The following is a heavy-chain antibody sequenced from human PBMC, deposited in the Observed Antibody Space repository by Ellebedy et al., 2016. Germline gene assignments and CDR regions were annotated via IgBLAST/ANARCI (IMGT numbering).Heavy chain of an antibody. CDR3: ARGGLVVPPNYYYYGMDV. D-gene: IGHD2-2*01. CDR1: GFTFSSYW. Sequence: GGSLRLXXAASGFTFSSYWMSWVRQAPGKGLEWVANIKQDGSEKYYVDSVKGRFTISRDNAKNSLYLQMNSLRAEDTAVYYCARGGLVVPPNYYYYGMDVWGQGTTVTVSS. V-gene: IGHV3-7*04. J-gene: IGHJ6*02. CDR2: IKQDGSEK.